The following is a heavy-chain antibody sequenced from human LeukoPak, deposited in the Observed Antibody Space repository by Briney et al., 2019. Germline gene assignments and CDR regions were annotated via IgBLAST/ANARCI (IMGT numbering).Heavy chain of an antibody. CDR1: GFIFSIYA. CDR2: IGSSGTNT. D-gene: IGHD2-15*01. J-gene: IGHJ4*02. V-gene: IGHV3-23*01. Sequence: GGSLRLSGAASGFIFSIYAMTWVRQAPGKGLEWVSTIGSSGTNTYYADSVKGRFTISRDNFNNTLYLQMNSLRAEDTAVYYCAKDSSSGGSRYNFWGQGTLVTVSS. CDR3: AKDSSSGGSRYNF.